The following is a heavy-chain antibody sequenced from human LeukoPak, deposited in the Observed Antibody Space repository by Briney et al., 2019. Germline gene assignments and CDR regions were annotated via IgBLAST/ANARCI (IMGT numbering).Heavy chain of an antibody. J-gene: IGHJ4*02. CDR3: ARTIAVAGTNYFDY. D-gene: IGHD6-19*01. CDR1: GGSISSYY. V-gene: IGHV4-59*01. CDR2: IYYSGST. Sequence: KTSETLSLTCTVSGGSISSYYWSWIRQPPGKGLEWIGYIYYSGSTNYNPSLKSRVTISVDTSKNQFSLKLSSVTAADTAVYYCARTIAVAGTNYFDYWGQGTLSPSPQ.